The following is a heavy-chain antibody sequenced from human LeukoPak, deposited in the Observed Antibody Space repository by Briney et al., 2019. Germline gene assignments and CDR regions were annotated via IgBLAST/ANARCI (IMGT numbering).Heavy chain of an antibody. Sequence: GGSLRLSCAASGFTFSSYSMNWVRQAPGKGLEWVSSISSSSSYIYYADSVKGRFTISRDNAKDSLYLQMNSLRAEDTAVYYCARATYYYDSGGRRPNAAFDIWGQGTMVTVSS. CDR2: ISSSSSYI. V-gene: IGHV3-21*01. J-gene: IGHJ3*02. CDR3: ARATYYYDSGGRRPNAAFDI. D-gene: IGHD3-22*01. CDR1: GFTFSSYS.